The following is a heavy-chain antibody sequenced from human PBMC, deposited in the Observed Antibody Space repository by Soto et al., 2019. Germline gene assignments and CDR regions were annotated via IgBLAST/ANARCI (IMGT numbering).Heavy chain of an antibody. V-gene: IGHV4-59*01. J-gene: IGHJ4*02. CDR2: VYYSGSA. Sequence: WLRLPPGRGLEYIGYVYYSGSANYNHSLKSRVTISLDTSKNQFSLKLSSVTAADTAIYYCARVSVVVPPTVHYFDYWGQGTPVTGS. D-gene: IGHD2-2*02. CDR3: ARVSVVVPPTVHYFDY.